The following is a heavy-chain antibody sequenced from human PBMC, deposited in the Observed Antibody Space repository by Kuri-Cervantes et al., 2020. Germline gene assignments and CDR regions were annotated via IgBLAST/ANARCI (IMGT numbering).Heavy chain of an antibody. Sequence: ASVKVSCKASGYTFTYRYLHWVRQAPGQGLEWMGWINPNSGGTNYAQKFQGRVTMTRGTSISTAYMELSRLRSDDTAVYYCARGGRWGYCSGGSCYLDAFDIWGQGTMVTVSS. J-gene: IGHJ3*02. D-gene: IGHD2-15*01. V-gene: IGHV1-2*02. CDR2: INPNSGGT. CDR3: ARGGRWGYCSGGSCYLDAFDI. CDR1: GYTFTYRY.